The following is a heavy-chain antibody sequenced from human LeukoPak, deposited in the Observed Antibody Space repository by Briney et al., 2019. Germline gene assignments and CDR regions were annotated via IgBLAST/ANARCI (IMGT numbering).Heavy chain of an antibody. CDR1: GASISSYY. V-gene: IGHV4-59*01. Sequence: SETLSLTCTLSGASISSYYWSWIRQPPGKGLEWIGYIYYSGSTNYNPSLKSRVTISVDTSKNQFSLKLSSVTAADTAVYYCARDCSGGSCVGYFDHWGQGTRVTVSS. CDR2: IYYSGST. D-gene: IGHD2-15*01. CDR3: ARDCSGGSCVGYFDH. J-gene: IGHJ4*02.